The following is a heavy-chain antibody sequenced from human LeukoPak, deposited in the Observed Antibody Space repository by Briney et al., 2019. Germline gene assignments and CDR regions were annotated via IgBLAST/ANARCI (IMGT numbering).Heavy chain of an antibody. V-gene: IGHV4-59*01. Sequence: PSETLSLTCTVSGGSISSYYWSWIRQPPGKGLEWIGYIYYSGSTNYNPSLKSRVTISVDTSKNQFSLKLSSVTAADTAVYYCARGTAAGDYWGLGTLVTVSS. CDR3: ARGTAAGDY. CDR2: IYYSGST. J-gene: IGHJ4*02. CDR1: GGSISSYY. D-gene: IGHD6-13*01.